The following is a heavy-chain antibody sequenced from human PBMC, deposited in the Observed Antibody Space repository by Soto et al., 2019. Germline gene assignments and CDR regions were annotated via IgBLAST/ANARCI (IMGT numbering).Heavy chain of an antibody. CDR3: ARQGQGMVRGAPYYFDY. J-gene: IGHJ4*02. CDR1: GGSISSGGYY. CDR2: IYYSGST. Sequence: SLTCTVSGGSISSGGYYWSWIRQHPGKGLEWIGYIYYSGSTYYNPSLKSRVTISVDTSKNQFSLKLSSVTAANTAVYYCARQGQGMVRGAPYYFDYWGQGTLVTVSS. V-gene: IGHV4-31*03. D-gene: IGHD3-10*01.